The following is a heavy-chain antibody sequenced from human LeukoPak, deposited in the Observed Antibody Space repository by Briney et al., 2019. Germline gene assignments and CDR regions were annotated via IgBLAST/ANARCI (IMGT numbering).Heavy chain of an antibody. CDR2: IRYDGSNT. V-gene: IGHV3-30*02. J-gene: IGHJ4*02. D-gene: IGHD3-9*01. CDR1: GFTFNNYG. Sequence: GGSLRLSCAASGFTFNNYGMHWVRQAPGKGLEWLAFIRYDGSNTYYADSVKGRFTVSRDDSKNTLYLQMNSLRSDDTAVYYCARADILTGYYIIDYWGQGTLVTVSS. CDR3: ARADILTGYYIIDY.